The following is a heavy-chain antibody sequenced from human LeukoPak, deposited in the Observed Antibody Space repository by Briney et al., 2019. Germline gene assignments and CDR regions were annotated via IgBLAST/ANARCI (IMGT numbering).Heavy chain of an antibody. V-gene: IGHV4-4*09. CDR2: IYTSGST. Sequence: SETLSLTCTVSGGSISSYYWSWIRQPPGKGLEWIGYIYTSGSTNYNPSLKSRVTISVDTSKNQFSLTLSPVTAADTAVYYCASIKYSSYGSYYFDYWGQGTLVTVSS. D-gene: IGHD6-6*01. J-gene: IGHJ4*02. CDR3: ASIKYSSYGSYYFDY. CDR1: GGSISSYY.